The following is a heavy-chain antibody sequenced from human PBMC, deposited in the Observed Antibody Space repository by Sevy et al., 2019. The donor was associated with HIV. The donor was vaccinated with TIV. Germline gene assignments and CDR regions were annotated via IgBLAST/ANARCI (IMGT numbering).Heavy chain of an antibody. Sequence: ASVKVSCKVSGYTLTESSIHWVRQAPGKGLEWMGGSDPEDGKTTYAQNFQGRVTMTEDISTDKVYMELSSLRSEDTAVYYCATITHCSDIRCYWFDPWGQGTLVTVSS. CDR1: GYTLTESS. D-gene: IGHD2-2*01. CDR3: ATITHCSDIRCYWFDP. V-gene: IGHV1-24*01. CDR2: SDPEDGKT. J-gene: IGHJ5*02.